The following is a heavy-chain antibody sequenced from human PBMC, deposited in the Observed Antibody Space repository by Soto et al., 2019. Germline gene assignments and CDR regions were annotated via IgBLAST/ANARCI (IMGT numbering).Heavy chain of an antibody. J-gene: IGHJ4*02. CDR2: ISRSSDHM. V-gene: IGHV3-21*01. D-gene: IGHD2-15*01. Sequence: GGSLRLSCAAPGFIFSTYSMNWVRQTPGKGLEWVSSISRSSDHMYYADSVRGRFTISRDNAKNSLFLQMNSLRAEDTAVYYCTRAISGGPFDYWGQGALVTVSS. CDR1: GFIFSTYS. CDR3: TRAISGGPFDY.